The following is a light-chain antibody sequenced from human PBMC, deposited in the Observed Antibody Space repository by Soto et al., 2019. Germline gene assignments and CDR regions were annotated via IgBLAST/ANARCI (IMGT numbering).Light chain of an antibody. CDR3: YSAADNNPV. CDR1: VLAKKY. Sequence: SSELTQPSSVSVSPGQTARITCSGDVLAKKYARWFQQKPGQAPVLVIYKDSERPSGIPERFSGSSSGTTVTLTISGAQVEDEADYHCYSAADNNPVFGGGTKVTVL. J-gene: IGLJ3*02. CDR2: KDS. V-gene: IGLV3-27*01.